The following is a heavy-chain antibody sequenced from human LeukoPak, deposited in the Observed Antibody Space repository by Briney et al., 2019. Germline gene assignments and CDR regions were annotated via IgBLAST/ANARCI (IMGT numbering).Heavy chain of an antibody. Sequence: GGSLRLSCAASGFVFGDFVITWVRQAPGRGLGCVGFIRAELDGGTTEYAASLEGRFTISRDDSKGIAYLQMNSLEIDDTAIYFCTRGFMASWGQGTLVTVSS. V-gene: IGHV3-49*04. J-gene: IGHJ5*02. CDR2: IRAELDGGTT. CDR3: TRGFMAS. CDR1: GFVFGDFV. D-gene: IGHD5-24*01.